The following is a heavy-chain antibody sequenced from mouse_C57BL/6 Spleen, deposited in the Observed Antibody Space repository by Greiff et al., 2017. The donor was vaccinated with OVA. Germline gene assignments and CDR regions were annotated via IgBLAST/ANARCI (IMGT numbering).Heavy chain of an antibody. V-gene: IGHV1-50*01. D-gene: IGHD1-1*01. CDR1: GYTFTSYW. CDR2: IDPSDSYT. Sequence: QVQLQQPGAELVKPGASVKLSCKASGYTFTSYWMQWVKQRPGQCLEWIGEIDPSDSYTNYNQKFKGKATLTVDTSSSTAYMQLSSLTSEDSAVYYCARGGTTVVAPLDYWGQGTTLTVSS. CDR3: ARGGTTVVAPLDY. J-gene: IGHJ2*01.